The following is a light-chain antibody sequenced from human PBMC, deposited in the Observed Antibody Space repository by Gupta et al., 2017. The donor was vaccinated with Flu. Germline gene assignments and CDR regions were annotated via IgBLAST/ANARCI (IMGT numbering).Light chain of an antibody. V-gene: IGLV2-11*01. CDR3: CSYAGTYIWV. CDR1: SSTVGGSNY. J-gene: IGLJ3*02. CDR2: EVT. Sequence: QSALTQPRSVSGSPGQSVTIPCTGTSSTVGGSNYVSWYQHHPGEAPKLMIYEVTKRPSGVPDRFSGSKSGNTASLTISGLQAEDEADYYCCSYAGTYIWVFGGGTKLTVL.